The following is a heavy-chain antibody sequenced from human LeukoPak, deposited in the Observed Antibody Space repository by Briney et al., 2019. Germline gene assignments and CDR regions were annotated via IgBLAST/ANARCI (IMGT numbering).Heavy chain of an antibody. CDR2: VYYTGST. V-gene: IGHV4-59*01. Sequence: PSETLSLTCTVSGGSISSYYWSWVRQPPGKGLEWIGFVYYTGSTNYSPSLKSRVTISVDTSKNQFSLKLRSVTAADTAVYYCARISSSNWYNERGAFDVWGQGAMVTVSS. J-gene: IGHJ3*01. CDR3: ARISSSNWYNERGAFDV. D-gene: IGHD6-13*01. CDR1: GGSISSYY.